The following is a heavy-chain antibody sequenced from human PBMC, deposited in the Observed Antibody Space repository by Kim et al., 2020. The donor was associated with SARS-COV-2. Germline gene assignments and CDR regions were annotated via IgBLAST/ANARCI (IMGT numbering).Heavy chain of an antibody. D-gene: IGHD6-6*01. CDR2: ISAYNGNT. Sequence: ASVKVSCKASGYTFTSYGISWVRQAPGQGLEWMGWISAYNGNTNYAQKLQGRVTMTTDTSTSTAYMELRSLRSDDTAVYYCARVSIAARPGGSWDYYYYGMDVWGQGTTVTVSS. V-gene: IGHV1-18*04. CDR3: ARVSIAARPGGSWDYYYYGMDV. CDR1: GYTFTSYG. J-gene: IGHJ6*02.